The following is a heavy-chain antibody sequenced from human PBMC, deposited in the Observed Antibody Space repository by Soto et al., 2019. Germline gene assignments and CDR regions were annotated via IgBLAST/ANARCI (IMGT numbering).Heavy chain of an antibody. V-gene: IGHV2-5*01. CDR3: AHRLDAACFTCFHL. D-gene: IGHD3-16*01. J-gene: IGHJ4*02. Sequence: QITLRESGPTLVKSTQTLTLTCTFSGFSLRNSGMGVAWIRQPPGKALEWLNLIFWNDDRRYSPSLKSRLTITKDTSKNQVVLRMTNMDPVDTATYFCAHRLDAACFTCFHLWGQGTLVTVSS. CDR1: GFSLRNSGMG. CDR2: IFWNDDR.